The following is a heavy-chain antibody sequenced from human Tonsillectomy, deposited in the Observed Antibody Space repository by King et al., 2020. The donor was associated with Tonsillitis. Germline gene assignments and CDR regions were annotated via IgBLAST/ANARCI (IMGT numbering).Heavy chain of an antibody. CDR1: GGSIGNYY. CDR3: ARWKYYYESSGSAGGFDP. J-gene: IGHJ5*02. CDR2: IYYSGST. Sequence: LQLQESGPGLVKPSETLSLTCTVSGGSIGNYYWSWIRQPPGKGLEWIGYIYYSGSTNYNPSLESRVTISVDTSKNQFSLKLSSVTAADTAVYYCARWKYYYESSGSAGGFDPWGQGTLVTVSS. D-gene: IGHD3-22*01. V-gene: IGHV4-59*01.